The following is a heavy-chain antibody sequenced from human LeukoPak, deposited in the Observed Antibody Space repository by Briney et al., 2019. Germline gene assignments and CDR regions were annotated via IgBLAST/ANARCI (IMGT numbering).Heavy chain of an antibody. D-gene: IGHD3-22*01. V-gene: IGHV4-38-2*01. J-gene: IGHJ4*02. CDR1: GYSISSGYY. CDR2: IYHSGST. CDR3: AKEGSGYYPFIDY. Sequence: KPSETLSLTCAVSGYSISSGYYWGWIRRPPGKGLEWIGSIYHSGSTYYNPSLKSRVTISVDTSKNQFSLKLSSVTAADTAVYYCAKEGSGYYPFIDYWGQGTLVTVSS.